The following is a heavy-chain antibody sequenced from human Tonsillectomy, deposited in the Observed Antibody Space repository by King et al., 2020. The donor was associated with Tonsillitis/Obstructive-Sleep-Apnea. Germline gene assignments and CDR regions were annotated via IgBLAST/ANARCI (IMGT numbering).Heavy chain of an antibody. CDR2: IRNKAKTYTT. J-gene: IGHJ2*01. D-gene: IGHD4-17*01. V-gene: IGHV3-72*01. CDR3: ARVLYGDYWYFDL. CDR1: GFTFSDHY. Sequence: VQLVESGGGLVQPGGSLRLPCAASGFTFSDHYMNWVRQAPGKGLEWVGLIRNKAKTYTTEYAASVKGRFTISRDDSKNSLYLQMNSLKTEDTALYYCARVLYGDYWYFDLWGRGTLVTVSS.